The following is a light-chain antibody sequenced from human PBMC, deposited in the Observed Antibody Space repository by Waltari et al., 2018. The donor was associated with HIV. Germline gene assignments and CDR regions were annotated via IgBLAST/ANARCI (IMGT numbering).Light chain of an antibody. V-gene: IGKV1-12*01. CDR1: QSISMW. J-gene: IGKJ2*01. CDR2: AAS. Sequence: DVQMTPSPSSVSASVGDTVTFSCRASQSISMWLIWYQQKAGKAPKLLIYAASSLQLGVPPRFNGTVSGRDFNLTIKSLQPEDSATYFCQQAYTFPYTFGQGTKLEIK. CDR3: QQAYTFPYT.